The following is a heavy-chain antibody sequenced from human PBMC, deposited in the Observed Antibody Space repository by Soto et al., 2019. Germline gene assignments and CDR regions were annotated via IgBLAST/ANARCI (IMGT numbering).Heavy chain of an antibody. CDR3: ARQDIVLMVYANDY. D-gene: IGHD2-8*01. Sequence: PSETLSLTCAVSGGSISSGGYSWSWIRQPPGKGLEWIGYIYHSGSTYYNPSLKSRVTISVDTSKNQFSLKLSSVTAADTAVYYCARQDIVLMVYANDYWGQGTLVTVS. J-gene: IGHJ4*02. CDR2: IYHSGST. V-gene: IGHV4-30-2*03. CDR1: GGSISSGGYS.